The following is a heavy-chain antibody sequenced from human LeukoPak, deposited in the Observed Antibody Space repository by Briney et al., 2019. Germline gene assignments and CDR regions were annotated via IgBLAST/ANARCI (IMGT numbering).Heavy chain of an antibody. CDR3: ARDSRSHCGTDACYGPYFDY. CDR2: IRSSSTTI. D-gene: IGHD2-2*01. Sequence: GGSLRLSCAASGFSFSAYSMSWVRQAPGKGLEWISYIRSSSTTIYYADSVKGRFTISRDNAENSVYLQMNSLRVEDTAVYFCARDSRSHCGTDACYGPYFDYWGQGILVAVSS. J-gene: IGHJ4*02. V-gene: IGHV3-48*01. CDR1: GFSFSAYS.